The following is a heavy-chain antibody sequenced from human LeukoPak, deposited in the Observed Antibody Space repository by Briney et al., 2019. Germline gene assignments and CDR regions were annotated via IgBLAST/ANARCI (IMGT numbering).Heavy chain of an antibody. CDR1: GDSISGYY. J-gene: IGHJ4*02. V-gene: IGHV4-59*01. CDR2: IYYSGST. D-gene: IGHD1-1*01. CDR3: ARSSDPYREFDY. Sequence: SETVSLTRAFSGDSISGYYWSWIREPPGKGLECVGDIYYSGSTNYNPSLKSRVTISVDTSKNQFSLNLNSVTAADTAVYYCARSSDPYREFDYWGQGTLVSVPS.